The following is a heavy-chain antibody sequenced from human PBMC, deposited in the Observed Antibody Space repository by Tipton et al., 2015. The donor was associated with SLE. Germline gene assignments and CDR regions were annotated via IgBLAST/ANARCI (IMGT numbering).Heavy chain of an antibody. CDR3: ARDPNYYGSGSQFDY. Sequence: SLRLSCAASGFTFSSYWMHWVRQAPGKGLVWVSRINSDGSSTSYADSVKGRFTISRDNAKNTLYLQMNSLRAEDTAVYYCARDPNYYGSGSQFDYWGQGTLVTVSS. V-gene: IGHV3-74*01. CDR1: GFTFSSYW. CDR2: INSDGSST. J-gene: IGHJ4*02. D-gene: IGHD3-10*01.